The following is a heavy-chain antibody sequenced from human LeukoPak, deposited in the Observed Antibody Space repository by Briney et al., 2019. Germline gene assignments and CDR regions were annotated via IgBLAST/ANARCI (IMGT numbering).Heavy chain of an antibody. CDR2: IHYSGST. D-gene: IGHD3-10*01. V-gene: IGHV4-59*01. CDR3: ARTSKHYYGSSSFAY. CDR1: GGSISSYY. Sequence: SETLSLTCTVSGGSISSYYWSWIRQPPGKGLEWIGYIHYSGSTNYNPSLKSRVTISVDTSKNQFSLKLSSVTAADTAVYSCARTSKHYYGSSSFAYWGQGTLVTVSS. J-gene: IGHJ4*02.